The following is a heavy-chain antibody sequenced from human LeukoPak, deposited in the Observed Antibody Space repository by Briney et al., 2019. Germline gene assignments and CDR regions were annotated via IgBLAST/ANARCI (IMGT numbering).Heavy chain of an antibody. V-gene: IGHV3-21*01. Sequence: GGTLRLSCAASGFTFSSYSMSWVRQAPGKGLEWVSYINSSSSYIYYADSVRGRFTTSSDNAKNSLYLQMNSLRAEDTAVYYCARFNSDRPINYYGSGSVPPDYWGQGTLVTVSS. CDR1: GFTFSSYS. CDR2: INSSSSYI. J-gene: IGHJ4*02. D-gene: IGHD3-10*01. CDR3: ARFNSDRPINYYGSGSVPPDY.